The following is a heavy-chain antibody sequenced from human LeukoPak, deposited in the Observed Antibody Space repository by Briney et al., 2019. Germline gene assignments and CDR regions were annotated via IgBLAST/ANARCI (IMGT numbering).Heavy chain of an antibody. CDR3: ARVGEDCSSTSCFRYYYYYYMDV. Sequence: ASVKVSCKASGYTFTSYGISWVRQAPGQGLEWMGWISADNGNTNYAHTLHGRVTITTDTSTSTTYRELRSLRSDDTAVYYCARVGEDCSSTSCFRYYYYYYMDVWGQGTTVTVSS. CDR1: GYTFTSYG. V-gene: IGHV1-18*01. CDR2: ISADNGNT. D-gene: IGHD2-2*01. J-gene: IGHJ6*03.